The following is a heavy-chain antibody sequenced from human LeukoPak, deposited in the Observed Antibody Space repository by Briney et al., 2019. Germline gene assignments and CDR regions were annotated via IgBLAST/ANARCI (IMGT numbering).Heavy chain of an antibody. D-gene: IGHD6-19*01. CDR3: AKVGNSALYSSGWYGPFGY. Sequence: SGGSLRLSCAASGFTLRSYAMSWVRQARGKGLEWVSAIRGRGGSTYYADCVKGRFTISRDKYKNTVYVQMKSQRGEDTAVYYCAKVGNSALYSSGWYGPFGYWGQGTLVTVSS. J-gene: IGHJ4*02. V-gene: IGHV3-23*01. CDR1: GFTLRSYA. CDR2: IRGRGGST.